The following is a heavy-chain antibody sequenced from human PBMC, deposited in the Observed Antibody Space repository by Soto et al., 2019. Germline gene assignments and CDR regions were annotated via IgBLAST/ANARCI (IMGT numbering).Heavy chain of an antibody. J-gene: IGHJ6*02. CDR3: ARFGSSAEGSYYYYGMDV. Sequence: SETLSLTCTVSGGSISSSSYYWGWIRQPPGKGLEWIGSIYYSGSTYYNPSLKSRVTISVDTSKNQFSLKLSSVTAADTAVYYCARFGSSAEGSYYYYGMDVWGQGTTVTVSS. CDR1: GGSISSSSYY. CDR2: IYYSGST. D-gene: IGHD6-6*01. V-gene: IGHV4-39*01.